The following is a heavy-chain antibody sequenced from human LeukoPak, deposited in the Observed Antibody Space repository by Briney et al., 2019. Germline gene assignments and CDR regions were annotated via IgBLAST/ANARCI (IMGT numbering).Heavy chain of an antibody. J-gene: IGHJ4*02. CDR2: ISGRDGST. V-gene: IGHV3-23*01. Sequence: GGSLRLSCAASGFTFSSFAMSWVRQAPGKGLEWVSGISGRDGSTYYADSVKGRFTISRDNSKNTLYLQMNSLRAEDTAVYYCAKDERRGGPDDYWGQGTLVTVSS. D-gene: IGHD1-1*01. CDR1: GFTFSSFA. CDR3: AKDERRGGPDDY.